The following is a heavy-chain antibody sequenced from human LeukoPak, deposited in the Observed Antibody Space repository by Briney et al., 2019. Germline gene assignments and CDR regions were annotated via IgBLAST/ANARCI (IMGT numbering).Heavy chain of an antibody. CDR3: ARDSFYGSSGYYQKLGY. CDR1: GFTFSSYA. D-gene: IGHD3-22*01. J-gene: IGHJ4*02. CDR2: ISYDGSNK. V-gene: IGHV3-30*04. Sequence: PGRSLRLSCAASGFTFSSYAMHWVRQAPGKGLEWVALISYDGSNKYYADSVKGRFTISRDNSKNTLYLQMNSLRTEDTAVYYCARDSFYGSSGYYQKLGYWGQGALVTVSS.